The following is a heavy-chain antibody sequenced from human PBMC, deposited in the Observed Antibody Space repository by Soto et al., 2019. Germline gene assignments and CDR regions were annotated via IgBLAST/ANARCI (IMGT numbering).Heavy chain of an antibody. CDR3: ARYNYNDPNSYYMDV. CDR2: TSGSSGTI. V-gene: IGHV3-48*01. Sequence: EVNLVESGGGLVQPGGSLRLSCAASGFTFSSYSMNWVRQAPGKGREWVSYTSGSSGTIYYADSVKGRFPISRDNAKNILYLQMTGLRADDTALYYCARYNYNDPNSYYMDVWGKGTTVTVS. J-gene: IGHJ6*03. D-gene: IGHD3-16*01. CDR1: GFTFSSYS.